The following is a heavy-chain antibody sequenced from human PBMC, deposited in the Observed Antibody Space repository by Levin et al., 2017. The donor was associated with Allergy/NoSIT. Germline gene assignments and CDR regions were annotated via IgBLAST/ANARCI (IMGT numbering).Heavy chain of an antibody. D-gene: IGHD3-16*01. CDR2: IYYSGST. J-gene: IGHJ6*02. CDR3: AGVLGGHYYYYYGMDV. CDR1: GGSISSYY. Sequence: SETLSLTCTVSGGSISSYYWSWIRQPPGKGLEWIGYIYYSGSTNYNPSLKSRVTISVDTSKNQFSLKLSSVTAADTAVYYCAGVLGGHYYYYYGMDVWGQGTTVTVSS. V-gene: IGHV4-59*01.